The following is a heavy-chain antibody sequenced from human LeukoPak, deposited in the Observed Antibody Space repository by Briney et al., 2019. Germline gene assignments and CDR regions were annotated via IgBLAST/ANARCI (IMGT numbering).Heavy chain of an antibody. V-gene: IGHV3-23*01. CDR3: VKSSLSYSSSYQTPFDY. CDR2: ISGGGGST. J-gene: IGHJ4*02. D-gene: IGHD6-6*01. CDR1: GFTFSSYA. Sequence: GGSLRLSCAASGFTFSSYAMSWVRQAPGKGLEWVSAISGGGGSTHYADSVKGRFTISRDNSKNTLYLQMNSLRAEDTAVYYCVKSSLSYSSSYQTPFDYWGQGTLATVSS.